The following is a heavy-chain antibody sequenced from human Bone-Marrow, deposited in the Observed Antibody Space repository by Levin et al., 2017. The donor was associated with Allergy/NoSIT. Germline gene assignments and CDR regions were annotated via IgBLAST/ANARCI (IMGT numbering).Heavy chain of an antibody. J-gene: IGHJ6*02. Sequence: SLLLSFSSSFFPFLSSFLTWVRQAPGKGLEWVGRIKSKIEGGTTDYAAPVKDRFSLSRDDSENMLYLQMNSLKTEDTAVYYCAAADSSGFAGNLYGMDVWGQGTTVTVSS. CDR3: AAADSSGFAGNLYGMDV. D-gene: IGHD5-18*01. V-gene: IGHV3-15*01. CDR2: IKSKIEGGTT. CDR1: FFPFLSSF.